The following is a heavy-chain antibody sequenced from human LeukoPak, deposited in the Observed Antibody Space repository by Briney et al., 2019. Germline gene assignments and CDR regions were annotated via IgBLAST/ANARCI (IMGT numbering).Heavy chain of an antibody. D-gene: IGHD3-3*01. CDR1: GFTFSSYS. CDR3: ARVEDYYYYMDV. V-gene: IGHV3-21*01. Sequence: GGSLRLSCAASGFTFSSYSMNWVRQAPGKGLEWVSSTSSSSSYIYYADSVKGRFTISRDNAKNSLYPQMNSLRAEDTAVYYCARVEDYYYYMDVWGKGTTVTVSS. J-gene: IGHJ6*03. CDR2: TSSSSSYI.